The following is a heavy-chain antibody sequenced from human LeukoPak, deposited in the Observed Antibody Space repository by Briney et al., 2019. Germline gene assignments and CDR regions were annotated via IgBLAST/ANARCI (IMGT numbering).Heavy chain of an antibody. CDR2: IYTSGST. Sequence: PSETLSLTCAVYGGSFSGYYWSWIRQPAGKGLEWIGRIYTSGSTNYNPSLKSRVTISVDTSKNQFSLKLSSVTAADTAVYYCAIRVSGRAFDIWGQGTMVTVSS. J-gene: IGHJ3*02. D-gene: IGHD3-16*01. CDR3: AIRVSGRAFDI. CDR1: GGSFSGYY. V-gene: IGHV4-59*10.